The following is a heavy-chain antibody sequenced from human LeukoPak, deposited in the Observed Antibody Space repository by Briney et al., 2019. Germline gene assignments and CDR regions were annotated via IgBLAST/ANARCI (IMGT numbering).Heavy chain of an antibody. D-gene: IGHD4-23*01. CDR3: ARPAYGGNSGDYYGMDV. CDR1: GGSISSYY. Sequence: PSETLSLTCTVSGGSISSYYWSWVRQPPGKGLEWIGYVSYSGSTYYNPSLKSRVTISVDTSKNQFSLKLSSVTAADTAVYYCARPAYGGNSGDYYGMDVWGQGTTVTVSS. J-gene: IGHJ6*02. CDR2: VSYSGST. V-gene: IGHV4-59*12.